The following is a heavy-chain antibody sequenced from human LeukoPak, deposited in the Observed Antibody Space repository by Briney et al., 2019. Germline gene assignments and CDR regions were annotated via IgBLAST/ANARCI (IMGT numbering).Heavy chain of an antibody. J-gene: IGHJ4*02. CDR3: ARDSGGGQIGISVDY. V-gene: IGHV3-66*01. Sequence: GGSLRLSCAASGFSVSSNYMSWVRQAPRRGLAWVSVIYNYGRAYYVDSVKGRFTISRDNSKGTLYHKMNSLRVEDTAMYYWARDSGGGQIGISVDYWGQGTMVTVSS. CDR1: GFSVSSNY. D-gene: IGHD3-16*01. CDR2: IYNYGRA.